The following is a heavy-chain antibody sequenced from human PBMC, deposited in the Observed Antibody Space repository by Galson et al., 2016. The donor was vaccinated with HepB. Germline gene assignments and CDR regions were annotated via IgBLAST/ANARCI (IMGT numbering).Heavy chain of an antibody. D-gene: IGHD3-16*01. CDR1: GFIFSVYN. CDR2: ITSSSDTM. Sequence: LSCAASGFIFSVYNMNWARQAPGKGLEWIAWITSSSDTMYYADSVKGRFTVSRDNAKNSLYLEMNSLRDEDTAVYYCARDDYFRLGYWGQGTLVTVSS. J-gene: IGHJ4*02. V-gene: IGHV3-48*02. CDR3: ARDDYFRLGY.